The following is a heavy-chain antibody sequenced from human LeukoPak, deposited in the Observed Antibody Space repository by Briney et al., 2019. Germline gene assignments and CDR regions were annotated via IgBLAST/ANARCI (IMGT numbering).Heavy chain of an antibody. Sequence: GASVKVSCKASGYTFTGYYMHWVRQAPGQGLEWMGRINPNSGGTNYAQKFQGRVTMTRDTSISTAYMELSRLRSDDMAVYYCARARGYGIHYFDYWGQGTLVTVSS. V-gene: IGHV1-2*06. CDR3: ARARGYGIHYFDY. D-gene: IGHD3-16*01. J-gene: IGHJ4*02. CDR1: GYTFTGYY. CDR2: INPNSGGT.